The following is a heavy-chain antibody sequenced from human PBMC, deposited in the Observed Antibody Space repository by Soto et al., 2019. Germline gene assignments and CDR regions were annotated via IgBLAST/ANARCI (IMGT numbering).Heavy chain of an antibody. CDR3: AKSVRDDVRRSDPDH. Sequence: SETLSLTCPVSGDSIAASYSNWAWIRQPPGKGLEWIGTFYYSGTTSQNPPLRSRITISGDTSRNQFSLNSRSVTAADSGVYYRAKSVRDDVRRSDPDHWGPGTLATVSS. CDR2: FYYSGTT. V-gene: IGHV4-39*01. J-gene: IGHJ1*01. CDR1: GDSIAASYSN. D-gene: IGHD3-10*02.